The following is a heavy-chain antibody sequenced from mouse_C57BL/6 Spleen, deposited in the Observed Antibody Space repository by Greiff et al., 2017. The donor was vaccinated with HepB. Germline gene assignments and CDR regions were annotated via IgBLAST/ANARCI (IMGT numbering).Heavy chain of an antibody. V-gene: IGHV14-1*01. Sequence: VQLQQPGAELVRPGASVKLSCTASGFNIKDYYMHWVKQRPEQGLEWIGRIDPEDGDTEYAPKFQGKATMTADTSSNTAYLQLSSLTSEDTAVYYCTIYYDYDGKNYFDYWGQGTTLTVSS. D-gene: IGHD2-4*01. J-gene: IGHJ2*01. CDR3: TIYYDYDGKNYFDY. CDR1: GFNIKDYY. CDR2: IDPEDGDT.